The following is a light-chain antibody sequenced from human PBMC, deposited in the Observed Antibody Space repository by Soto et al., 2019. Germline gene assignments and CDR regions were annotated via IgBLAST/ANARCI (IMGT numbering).Light chain of an antibody. CDR2: AAS. CDR1: QSISNY. CDR3: QQSYSSSWT. J-gene: IGKJ1*01. Sequence: DIQMTQSPSSLSASVGDRVTITCRASQSISNYLNLYQQKPGKAPKVLIYAASSLQSGVPSRFSGSGSGTDFTLTISSLQREDFAIYFCQQSYSSSWTFGQGTKVEI. V-gene: IGKV1-39*01.